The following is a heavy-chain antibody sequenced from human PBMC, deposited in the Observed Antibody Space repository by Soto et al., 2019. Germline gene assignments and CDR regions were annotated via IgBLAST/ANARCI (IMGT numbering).Heavy chain of an antibody. Sequence: GASVKVSCKASCYTFTSYGISWVRQAPGQGLEWMGWISAYNGNTNYAQKLQGRVTMTTDTSTSTAYMELRSLRSDDTAVYYCARAGTRQTVNYDFWSGSSPSYYYYYMDVWGKGTTVTVS. V-gene: IGHV1-18*01. CDR1: CYTFTSYG. CDR3: ARAGTRQTVNYDFWSGSSPSYYYYYMDV. J-gene: IGHJ6*03. CDR2: ISAYNGNT. D-gene: IGHD3-3*01.